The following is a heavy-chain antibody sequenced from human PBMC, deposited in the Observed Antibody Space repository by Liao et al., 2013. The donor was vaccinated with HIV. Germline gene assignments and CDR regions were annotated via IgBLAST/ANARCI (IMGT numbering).Heavy chain of an antibody. Sequence: QVQLQESGPGLVRPSQTLSLTCDVSGGSISSGNYYWTWIRQPPGKGLEWIGYIYYTGSTYYNPSLKSRVTISLDRSKNQFSLKLSSVTAADTAVYYCASTLAGDGAFDIWGQGTMVTVSS. CDR3: ASTLAGDGAFDI. CDR2: IYYTGST. V-gene: IGHV4-30-4*08. CDR1: GGSISSGNYY. D-gene: IGHD6-19*01. J-gene: IGHJ3*02.